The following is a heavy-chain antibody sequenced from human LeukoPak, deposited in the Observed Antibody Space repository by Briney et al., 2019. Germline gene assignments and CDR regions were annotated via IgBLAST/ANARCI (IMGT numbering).Heavy chain of an antibody. V-gene: IGHV4-4*07. J-gene: IGHJ4*02. CDR1: GGSIIDYY. CDR2: IYTSGST. CDR3: ARGVIAAGANDFDY. Sequence: SETLSLTCTVSGGSIIDYYWSWIRQSAGKGLEWIGRIYTSGSTNYNPSLKSRVTMSVDTSKNQFSLKLTSVTAADTAVYYCARGVIAAGANDFDYWGQGTLVTVSS. D-gene: IGHD6-13*01.